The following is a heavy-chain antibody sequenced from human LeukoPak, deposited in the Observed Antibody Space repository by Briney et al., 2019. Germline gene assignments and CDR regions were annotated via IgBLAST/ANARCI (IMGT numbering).Heavy chain of an antibody. J-gene: IGHJ4*02. V-gene: IGHV3-9*01. D-gene: IGHD6-19*01. CDR1: GFTFDNYA. CDR3: AKVRGTYSSGYFFDY. CDR2: ISWNSGCI. Sequence: GGSLRLSCAASGFTFDNYAMHWVRQAPGKGLEWLSIISWNSGCIGYADSVKGRFTISRDNAKKSLDLQMNSLRAEDTAFYYCAKVRGTYSSGYFFDYWGKGTLVTVSS.